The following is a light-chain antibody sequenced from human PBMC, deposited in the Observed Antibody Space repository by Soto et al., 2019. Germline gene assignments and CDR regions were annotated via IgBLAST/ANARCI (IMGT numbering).Light chain of an antibody. J-gene: IGKJ2*01. CDR1: QNLSRN. CDR2: GAS. V-gene: IGKV3-15*01. Sequence: EVVLTQSPATLSVSPGERASLSCRASQNLSRNLAWYQHHPGQAPMLLIYGASTRVTGIPARFSGSGSGTDFTLTISSLQSEDSAVYYCQHYDNWPPAVGERTKLEI. CDR3: QHYDNWPPA.